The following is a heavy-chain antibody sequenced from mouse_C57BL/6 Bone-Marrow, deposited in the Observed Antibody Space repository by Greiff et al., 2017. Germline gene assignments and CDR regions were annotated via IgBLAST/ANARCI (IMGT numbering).Heavy chain of an antibody. V-gene: IGHV5-6*01. Sequence: EVQLVESGGDLVKPGGSLKLSCAASGFTFSSYGMSWVRQTPDKRLEWVATISSGGSSTYYPDSVKGRLTISRDNAKNTLYLQMSSLKSEDTAMYYCSRQDYGSSYVPHYYAMDYWGQGTSVTVSS. J-gene: IGHJ4*01. D-gene: IGHD1-1*01. CDR1: GFTFSSYG. CDR3: SRQDYGSSYVPHYYAMDY. CDR2: ISSGGSST.